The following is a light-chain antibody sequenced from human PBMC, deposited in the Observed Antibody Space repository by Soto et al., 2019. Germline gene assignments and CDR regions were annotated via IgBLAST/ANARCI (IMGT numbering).Light chain of an antibody. J-gene: IGKJ5*01. CDR1: QSVSSN. Sequence: EIVVTQSPSTLSVSPGERATLSCRASQSVSSNLAWYQQKPGQAPRLLIYGASTRATGIPARFSGSGSGTDFTLTISRLEPEDFAIYYCQQHNDWPTFGQGTRLEVK. CDR2: GAS. CDR3: QQHNDWPT. V-gene: IGKV3-15*01.